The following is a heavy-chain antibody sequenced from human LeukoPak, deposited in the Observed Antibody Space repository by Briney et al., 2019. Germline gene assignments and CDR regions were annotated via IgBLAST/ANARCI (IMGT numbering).Heavy chain of an antibody. Sequence: GEPLKISCKGSGYSFTSYWISWVRQMPGKGLEWMGRIDPSDSYTNYSPSFQGHVTISADKSISTAYLQWSSLKASDTAMYYCARQGGYCSGGSCYWFDPWGQGTLVTVSS. CDR1: GYSFTSYW. J-gene: IGHJ5*02. CDR3: ARQGGYCSGGSCYWFDP. D-gene: IGHD2-15*01. V-gene: IGHV5-10-1*01. CDR2: IDPSDSYT.